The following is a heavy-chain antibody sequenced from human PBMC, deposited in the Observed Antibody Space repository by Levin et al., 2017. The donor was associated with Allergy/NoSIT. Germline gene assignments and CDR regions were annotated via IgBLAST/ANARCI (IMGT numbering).Heavy chain of an antibody. CDR1: GFTFDDYG. Sequence: PGESLKISCAASGFTFDDYGMSWVRQAPGKGLEWVSGINWNGGSTGYADSVKGRFTISRDNAKNSLYLQTNSLRAEDTALYYCAREGGYSYYYYYMDVWGKGTTVTVSS. J-gene: IGHJ6*03. D-gene: IGHD5-12*01. V-gene: IGHV3-20*04. CDR3: AREGGYSYYYYYMDV. CDR2: INWNGGST.